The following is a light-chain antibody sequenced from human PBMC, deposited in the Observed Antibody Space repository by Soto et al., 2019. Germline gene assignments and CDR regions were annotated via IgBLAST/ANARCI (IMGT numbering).Light chain of an antibody. J-gene: IGLJ1*01. CDR1: NIGIYS. CDR3: QVWDNNGGHNYV. CDR2: DGS. Sequence: SYELTQPPSVSVAPGQTVRITCGGNNIGIYSVHWYQQRPGQAPVLVVYDGSDRPSGIPERFSGSNSGNTATLTIGRVEAADEADYYCQVWDNNGGHNYVFGTGTKVTVL. V-gene: IGLV3-21*02.